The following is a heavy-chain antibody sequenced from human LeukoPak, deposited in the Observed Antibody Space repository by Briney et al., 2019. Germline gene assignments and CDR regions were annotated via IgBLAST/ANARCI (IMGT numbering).Heavy chain of an antibody. CDR2: IYYSGST. D-gene: IGHD3-10*01. J-gene: IGHJ4*02. CDR3: ARNLMVRGVIIENDY. V-gene: IGHV4-59*01. Sequence: SETLSLTCAVYGGSFSGYYWSWIRQPPGKGLEWIGYIYYSGSTNYNPSLKSRVTISVDTPKNQFSLKLSSVTAADTAVYYCARNLMVRGVIIENDYWGQGTLVTVSS. CDR1: GGSFSGYY.